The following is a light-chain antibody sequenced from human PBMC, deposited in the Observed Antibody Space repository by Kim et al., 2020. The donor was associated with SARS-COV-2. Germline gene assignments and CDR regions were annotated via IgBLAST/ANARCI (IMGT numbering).Light chain of an antibody. CDR2: WGN. CDR3: STSDNSFSAWV. V-gene: IGLV10-54*01. Sequence: HTGKLTWTGCGDEGGREGAAWWQQYQGDPPKLLASWGNTQPSGLSETLSASRSGNTASPSITASQPADEADYYCSTSDNSFSAWVFGRGTKLTVL. CDR1: GDEGGREG. J-gene: IGLJ3*02.